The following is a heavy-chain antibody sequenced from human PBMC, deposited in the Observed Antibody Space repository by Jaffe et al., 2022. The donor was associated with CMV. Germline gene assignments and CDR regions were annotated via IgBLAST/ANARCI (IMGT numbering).Heavy chain of an antibody. D-gene: IGHD3-3*01. CDR3: VRGGFGVGLDY. J-gene: IGHJ4*02. CDR2: ISSRSSSA. Sequence: EVRLVESGGGLVKPGGSLRLSCAASGFTFSTYSMTWVRQPPGLGLEWVSFISSRSSSAYYADSVKGRFTISRDNDNNSLYLQIDGLRVEDTAFYYCVRGGFGVGLDYWGQGILVTVSS. CDR1: GFTFSTYS. V-gene: IGHV3-21*02.